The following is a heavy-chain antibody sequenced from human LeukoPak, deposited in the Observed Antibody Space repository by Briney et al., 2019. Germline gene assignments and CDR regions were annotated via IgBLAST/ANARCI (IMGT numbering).Heavy chain of an antibody. J-gene: IGHJ4*02. CDR3: ARAPRDSSGYYYQPKYYFDY. CDR2: IYYSGST. V-gene: IGHV4-59*08. D-gene: IGHD3-22*01. CDR1: GGSISSYY. Sequence: SETLSLTCTVSGGSISSYYWSWIRQPPGKGLEWIGYIYYSGSTYYNPSLKSRVTISVDTSKNQFSLKLSSVTAADTAVYYCARAPRDSSGYYYQPKYYFDYWGQGTLVTVSS.